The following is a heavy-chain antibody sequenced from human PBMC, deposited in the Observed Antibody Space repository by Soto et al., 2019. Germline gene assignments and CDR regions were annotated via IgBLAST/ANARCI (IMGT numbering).Heavy chain of an antibody. CDR1: GGTFSSYA. D-gene: IGHD2-21*02. CDR3: AREVPIVVVTAMEGEPYYYGMDV. V-gene: IGHV1-69*12. CDR2: IIPIFGTA. J-gene: IGHJ6*02. Sequence: QVQLVQSGAEVKKPGSSVKVSCKASGGTFSSYAISWVRQAPGQGLEWMGGIIPIFGTANYAQKFQGRVTITADEFTSTAYMELSSLRSDDTAVYYCAREVPIVVVTAMEGEPYYYGMDVWGQGTTVTVSS.